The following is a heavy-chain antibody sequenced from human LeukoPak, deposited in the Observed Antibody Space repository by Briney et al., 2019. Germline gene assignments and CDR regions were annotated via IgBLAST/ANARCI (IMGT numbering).Heavy chain of an antibody. V-gene: IGHV3-66*01. CDR1: GFTVNSNY. Sequence: GGSLRLSCAASGFTVNSNYMSWVRQAPGKGLEWVSIIFGGGKTYYADSVKGGFTISGDNSNNALFLQMNSLRAEDTGVYYCASRGLYSDTNGYHPYWGQGTLVTASS. CDR3: ASRGLYSDTNGYHPY. D-gene: IGHD3-22*01. J-gene: IGHJ4*02. CDR2: IFGGGKT.